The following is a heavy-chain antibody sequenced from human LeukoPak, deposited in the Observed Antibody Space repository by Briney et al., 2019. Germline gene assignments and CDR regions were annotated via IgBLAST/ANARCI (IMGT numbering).Heavy chain of an antibody. V-gene: IGHV3-30*02. CDR1: GFTFSSYG. CDR3: ARETRIRNYYDSGAYYYGDYFDY. Sequence: GGSLRLSCAASGFTFSSYGMHWVRQAPGKGLEWVAFIRYGGSNKYYADSVKGRFTISRDNSKNTLYLQMNSLRAEDTAIYYCARETRIRNYYDSGAYYYGDYFDYWGQGTLVTVSS. D-gene: IGHD3-22*01. CDR2: IRYGGSNK. J-gene: IGHJ4*02.